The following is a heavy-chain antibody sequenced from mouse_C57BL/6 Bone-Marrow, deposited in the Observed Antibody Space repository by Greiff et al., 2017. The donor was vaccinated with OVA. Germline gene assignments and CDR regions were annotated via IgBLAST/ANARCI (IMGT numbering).Heavy chain of an antibody. J-gene: IGHJ3*01. CDR3: ARKRTGSWFAY. CDR1: GYTFTSYG. D-gene: IGHD4-1*01. V-gene: IGHV1-81*01. CDR2: IYPRSGNT. Sequence: QVQLQQSGAELARPGASVKLSCKASGYTFTSYGISWVKQRTGQGLEWIGEIYPRSGNTYYNEKFKGKATLTADKSSSTAYMELRSLTSEDSAVYFCARKRTGSWFAYWGQGTLVTVSA.